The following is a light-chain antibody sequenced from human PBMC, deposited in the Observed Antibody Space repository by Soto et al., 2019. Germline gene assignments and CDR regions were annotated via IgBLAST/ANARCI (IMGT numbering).Light chain of an antibody. J-gene: IGKJ2*01. CDR2: DAS. CDR1: ESVGSS. CDR3: QHRGDWPLA. Sequence: EIVLTQSPAILSLSPGERATLSCRASESVGSSLGWYQQKPGQAPRLVIYDASNRVTGFPARFSGSGSETDFTLTISSLEPEDLAVYYCQHRGDWPLAFGQGTKLEIK. V-gene: IGKV3-11*01.